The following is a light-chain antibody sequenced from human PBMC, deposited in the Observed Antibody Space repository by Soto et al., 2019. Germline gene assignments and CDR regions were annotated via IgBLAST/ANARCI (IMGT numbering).Light chain of an antibody. CDR1: QSVSSSY. J-gene: IGKJ1*01. CDR3: QQYGSSTWT. CDR2: GAS. V-gene: IGKV3-20*01. Sequence: EIVLTQSPGTLSLSPGERATLSCRASQSVSSSYLAWYQQKPGQAPKLLIYGASSRATGIPDRFSGSGSGTDFTLTISRLEPKDFAVYYCQQYGSSTWTSGQGTKVEIK.